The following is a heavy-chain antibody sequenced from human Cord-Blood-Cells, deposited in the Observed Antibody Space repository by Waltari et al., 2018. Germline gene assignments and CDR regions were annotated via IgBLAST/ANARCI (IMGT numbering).Heavy chain of an antibody. V-gene: IGHV3-30-3*01. Sequence: QVQLVESGGGVVQPGRSLRLSCAASGFTFSSYAMHWVRQAPGKGVEWVAVISYDGSNKYYADSVKGRFTISRDNSKNTLYLQMNSLRAEDTAVYYCARDSRSGGMDVWGQGTTVTVSS. CDR3: ARDSRSGGMDV. J-gene: IGHJ6*02. CDR1: GFTFSSYA. CDR2: ISYDGSNK.